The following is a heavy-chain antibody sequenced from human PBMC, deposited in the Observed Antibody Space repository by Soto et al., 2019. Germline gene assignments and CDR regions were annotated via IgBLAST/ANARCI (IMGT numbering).Heavy chain of an antibody. Sequence: SETLSLTCAVSGGSISSSNWWSWVRQPPGKGLEWIGEIYHSGSTNYNPSLKSRVTISVDKSKNQFSLKLSSVTAADTAVYYCARVLSARGYSYGSVYWGQGTLVTVSS. CDR2: IYHSGST. V-gene: IGHV4-4*02. CDR3: ARVLSARGYSYGSVY. CDR1: GGSISSSNW. J-gene: IGHJ4*02. D-gene: IGHD5-18*01.